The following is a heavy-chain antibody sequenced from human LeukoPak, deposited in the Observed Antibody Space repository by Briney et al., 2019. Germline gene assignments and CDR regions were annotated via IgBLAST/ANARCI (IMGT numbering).Heavy chain of an antibody. Sequence: ASVKVSCKASGYTFTSYGISWVRQAPGQGLEWMGWISAYNGNTNYAQKLQGRVTMTTDTSTSTAYMELRSLRSDDTAVYYCARGGSWPIDYATKGIAARPTDSVDAFDIWGQGTMVTVSS. D-gene: IGHD6-6*01. CDR2: ISAYNGNT. CDR1: GYTFTSYG. V-gene: IGHV1-18*01. J-gene: IGHJ3*02. CDR3: ARGGSWPIDYATKGIAARPTDSVDAFDI.